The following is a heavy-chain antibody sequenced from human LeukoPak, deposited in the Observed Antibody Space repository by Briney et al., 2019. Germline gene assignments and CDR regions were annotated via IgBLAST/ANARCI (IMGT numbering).Heavy chain of an antibody. J-gene: IGHJ4*02. CDR2: IRGSGDNT. CDR3: AKTGSSGWSYFDY. D-gene: IGHD6-19*01. CDR1: GFTFSSFA. Sequence: PGGSLRLSCAASGFTFSSFAMSWVRQAPGKGLEWVSGIRGSGDNTYYADSVKGRFTVSRDNSKNTLYLQMNSLRAEDTAVYYCAKTGSSGWSYFDYWGQGTLVTVSS. V-gene: IGHV3-23*01.